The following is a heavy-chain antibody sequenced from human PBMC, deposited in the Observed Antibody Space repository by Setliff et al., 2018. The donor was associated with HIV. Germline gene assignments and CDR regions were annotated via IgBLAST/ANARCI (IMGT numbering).Heavy chain of an antibody. J-gene: IGHJ4*02. CDR1: GFSISNFYY. Sequence: SETLSLTCDVSGFSISNFYYWGWIRQPPGKGLEWIGSVYHRGETYYKPSLKGRVTISIDSSKSQISLNVTSVTAADTAVYYCTRHDVSPLWFGQFDYWGQGILVTVSS. V-gene: IGHV4-38-2*01. CDR2: VYHRGET. D-gene: IGHD3-10*01. CDR3: TRHDVSPLWFGQFDY.